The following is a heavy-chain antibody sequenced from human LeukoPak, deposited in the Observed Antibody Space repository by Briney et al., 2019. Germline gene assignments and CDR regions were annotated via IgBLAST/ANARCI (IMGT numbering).Heavy chain of an antibody. CDR1: GGSISSGGYS. Sequence: PSETLSLTCAVSGGSISSGGYSWSWIRQPPGKGLEWIGYINHSGSTNYNPSLKSRVAISVDTSRNQFSLRLSSVTAADTAVYYCARGQRITMTDWGQGTLVTVSS. D-gene: IGHD3-22*01. V-gene: IGHV4-30-2*01. J-gene: IGHJ4*02. CDR3: ARGQRITMTD. CDR2: INHSGST.